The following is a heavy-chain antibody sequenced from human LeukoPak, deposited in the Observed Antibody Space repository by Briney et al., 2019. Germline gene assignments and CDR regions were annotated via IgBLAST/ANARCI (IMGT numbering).Heavy chain of an antibody. Sequence: GESLKISCKGSGYSFTSYWIGWVRQMPGKGLEWMGIVYPGDSDTRYSPSFQGQVTISADKSISTAYLQWSSLKASDTAMFYCARSPKNVAYNSGLDYFDFWGQGTLVTVSS. J-gene: IGHJ4*02. CDR3: ARSPKNVAYNSGLDYFDF. CDR1: GYSFTSYW. D-gene: IGHD5-12*01. CDR2: VYPGDSDT. V-gene: IGHV5-51*01.